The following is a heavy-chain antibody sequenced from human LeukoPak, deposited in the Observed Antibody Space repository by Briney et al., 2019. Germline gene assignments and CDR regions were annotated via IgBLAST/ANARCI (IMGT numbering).Heavy chain of an antibody. CDR3: AKDKDTAMPLSWYFDY. CDR2: ISYAGSNK. J-gene: IGHJ4*02. CDR1: GFTFSSYG. Sequence: GRSLRLSCAASGFTFSSYGMHWVRQTPGKGLEWVAVISYAGSNKYYADSVKGRFTISRDNSKNTLYLQMNSLRAEDTAVYYCAKDKDTAMPLSWYFDYWGQGTLVTVSS. D-gene: IGHD5-18*01. V-gene: IGHV3-30*18.